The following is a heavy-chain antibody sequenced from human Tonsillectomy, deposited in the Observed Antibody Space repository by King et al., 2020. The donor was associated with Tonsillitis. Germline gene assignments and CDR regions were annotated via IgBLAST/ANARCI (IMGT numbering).Heavy chain of an antibody. D-gene: IGHD3-22*01. Sequence: VQLVESGGGLVQPGGSLRLSCAASGFTFSSYWMSWVRQAPGKGLEWVANIKQDGSEKYYVDSVKGRFTISRDNAKNSLYLQMNSLGAEDTAVYYCARAAYYYDSSGYFEYWGQGTLVTVSS. V-gene: IGHV3-7*03. CDR3: ARAAYYYDSSGYFEY. CDR1: GFTFSSYW. J-gene: IGHJ4*02. CDR2: IKQDGSEK.